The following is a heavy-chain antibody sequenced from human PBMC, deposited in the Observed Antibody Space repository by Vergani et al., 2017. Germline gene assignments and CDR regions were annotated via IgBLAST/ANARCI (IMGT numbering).Heavy chain of an antibody. Sequence: EVQLVQSGAEVNKPWESLKISCQISGYSFTNYWIGWVRQMPGKGLEWMGIIHPADSDTRYSPSFQGQVTISVDKSISTAYLQRSSLRASDSAMYYCARLYGRDSSGSKYFDYWGQGTLVTGSS. V-gene: IGHV5-51*01. D-gene: IGHD3-22*01. CDR1: GYSFTNYW. J-gene: IGHJ4*02. CDR2: IHPADSDT. CDR3: ARLYGRDSSGSKYFDY.